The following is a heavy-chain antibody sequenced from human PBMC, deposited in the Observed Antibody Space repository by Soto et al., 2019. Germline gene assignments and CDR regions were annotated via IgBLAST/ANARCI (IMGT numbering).Heavy chain of an antibody. D-gene: IGHD5-18*01. J-gene: IGHJ3*02. CDR2: INPNSGGT. V-gene: IGHV1-2*02. Sequence: GASVKVSCKASGYTFTGYYMHWVRQATGRGLEWMGWINPNSGGTNYAQKFQGRVTMTRDTSISTAYMELSRLRSDDTAVYYCARVRLLLAMDAFDIWGQGTMVTVSS. CDR1: GYTFTGYY. CDR3: ARVRLLLAMDAFDI.